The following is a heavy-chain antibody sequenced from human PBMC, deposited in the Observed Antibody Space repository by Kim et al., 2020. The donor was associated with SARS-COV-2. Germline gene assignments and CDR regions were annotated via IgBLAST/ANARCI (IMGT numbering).Heavy chain of an antibody. V-gene: IGHV4-39*01. Sequence: SETLSLTCTVSGGSISSSSYYWGWIRQPPGKGLEWIGSIYYSGSTYYNPSLKSRVTISVDTSKNQFSLKLSSVTAADTAVYYCARRGIAAQGMDVWGQGTTVTVSS. D-gene: IGHD6-13*01. CDR1: GGSISSSSYY. CDR3: ARRGIAAQGMDV. CDR2: IYYSGST. J-gene: IGHJ6*02.